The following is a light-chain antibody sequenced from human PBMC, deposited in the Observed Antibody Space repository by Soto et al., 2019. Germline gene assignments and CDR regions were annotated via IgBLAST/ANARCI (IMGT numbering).Light chain of an antibody. CDR3: QQYDSSPLT. J-gene: IGKJ4*01. CDR1: QGVTSSY. Sequence: EIVLTQSPGTLSLSPGERATLSCRASQGVTSSYLAWYQQKPGQSPRLLIYGASIRATGIQDRFSGSGSGTDFTLTISRLEPEDFAVYYGQQYDSSPLTFGGGTKVEIK. CDR2: GAS. V-gene: IGKV3-20*01.